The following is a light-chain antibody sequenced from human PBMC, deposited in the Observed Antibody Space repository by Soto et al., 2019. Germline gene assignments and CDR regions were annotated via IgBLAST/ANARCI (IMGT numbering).Light chain of an antibody. V-gene: IGLV1-47*01. CDR2: RNN. CDR1: SSNIGSNY. CDR3: ATWDDVLSGVV. J-gene: IGLJ2*01. Sequence: QSVLTRPPSASGTPGQRVTISCSGSSSNIGSNYLYWYQQFTGAAPKLLIYRNNQRPSGVPDRFSGSKSGTSASLAISGLRSEDEADYYCATWDDVLSGVVFGGGTKLTVL.